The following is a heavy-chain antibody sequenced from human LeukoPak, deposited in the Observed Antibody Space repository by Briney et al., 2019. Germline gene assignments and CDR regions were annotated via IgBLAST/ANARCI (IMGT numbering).Heavy chain of an antibody. Sequence: ASVKVSCKASGYTFTGYYIHWVRRAPGQGLEWLGWINPNNGGTTYAQRFRGRVTMTRDTSITTAYMELSRLRSDDTAVYYCAKGRPYYDFWSGRGDGFDIWGQGTMVTVSS. CDR2: INPNNGGT. CDR1: GYTFTGYY. J-gene: IGHJ3*02. D-gene: IGHD3-3*01. CDR3: AKGRPYYDFWSGRGDGFDI. V-gene: IGHV1-2*02.